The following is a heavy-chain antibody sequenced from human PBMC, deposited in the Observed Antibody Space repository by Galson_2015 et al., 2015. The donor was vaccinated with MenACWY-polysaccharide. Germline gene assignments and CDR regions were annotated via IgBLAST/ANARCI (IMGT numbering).Heavy chain of an antibody. V-gene: IGHV3-23*01. CDR3: VKGGWADN. J-gene: IGHJ4*02. CDR2: ISSGSDIA. CDR1: GFNFSIYV. Sequence: SLRLSCAASGFNFSIYVMTWVRQAPGKGLEWVSAISSGSDIAYYTDSVKGRFTISRDNSKDTVHLQMDSLRADDTAVYYCVKGGWADNWGQGTLVTVSS. D-gene: IGHD1-26*01.